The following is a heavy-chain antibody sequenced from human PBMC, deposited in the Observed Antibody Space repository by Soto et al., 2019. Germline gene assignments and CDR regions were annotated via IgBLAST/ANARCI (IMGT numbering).Heavy chain of an antibody. CDR2: IHHTGST. Sequence: QVQLQESGPELVKPSGTLSLTCAVSGASIISENWWTWVRQSPGKGLEWIGEIHHTGSTTYNPSLDSRVTMSVDKSKNHFSLILSSVTAADTALYYCAKSWELRRVFASWGQGTLVTVSS. V-gene: IGHV4-4*02. CDR3: AKSWELRRVFAS. J-gene: IGHJ4*02. D-gene: IGHD1-26*01. CDR1: GASIISENW.